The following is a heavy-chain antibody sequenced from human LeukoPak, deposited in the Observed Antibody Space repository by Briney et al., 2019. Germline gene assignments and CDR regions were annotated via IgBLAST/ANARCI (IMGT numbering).Heavy chain of an antibody. J-gene: IGHJ4*02. V-gene: IGHV1-2*02. D-gene: IGHD2-2*01. Sequence: ASVKVSCKASGYTFTGYYMHWVRQAPGQGLEWMGWINPNSGGTNYAQKFQGRVTMTRDTSISTAYMELSRLTSDDTAVYYCARDLVIVVVPAAMGYWGQGTLVTVSS. CDR2: INPNSGGT. CDR3: ARDLVIVVVPAAMGY. CDR1: GYTFTGYY.